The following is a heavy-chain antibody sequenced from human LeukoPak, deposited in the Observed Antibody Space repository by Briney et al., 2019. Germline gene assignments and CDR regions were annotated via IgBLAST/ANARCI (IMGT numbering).Heavy chain of an antibody. Sequence: SETLSLTCAVYGGSFSGYYWSWIRQPPGKGLEWIGEINHSGSTNYNPSLKSRVTISVDTSKNQFSLKLSSVTAADTAVYYYARGHGGNIGDYWGQGTLVTVSS. CDR1: GGSFSGYY. J-gene: IGHJ4*02. CDR3: ARGHGGNIGDY. CDR2: INHSGST. V-gene: IGHV4-34*01. D-gene: IGHD2-15*01.